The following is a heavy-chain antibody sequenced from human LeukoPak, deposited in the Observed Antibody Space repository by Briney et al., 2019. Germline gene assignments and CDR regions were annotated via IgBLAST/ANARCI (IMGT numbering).Heavy chain of an antibody. CDR2: ISGSGGST. CDR1: GFTFSSYA. CDR3: ARLRGEDYDFWSGYYNWFDP. J-gene: IGHJ5*02. D-gene: IGHD3-3*01. V-gene: IGHV3-23*01. Sequence: PGGSLRLSCAASGFTFSSYAMSWVRQAPGKGLEWVSAISGSGGSTYYADSVKGRFTISRDNSVNTLYLQMNSLRAEDTAVYYCARLRGEDYDFWSGYYNWFDPWGQGTLVTVSS.